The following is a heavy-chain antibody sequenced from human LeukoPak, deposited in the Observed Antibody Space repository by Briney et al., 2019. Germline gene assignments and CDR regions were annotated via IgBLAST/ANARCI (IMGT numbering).Heavy chain of an antibody. Sequence: GGSLRLSCAASGFTFSSYAMSWVRQAPGKGLEWVAVIWYDGSKKYYADSVKGRFTISRDNSKNTLYLQMNSLRAEDTAVYYCAREESYGDYGLANWGQGTLVTVSS. J-gene: IGHJ4*02. CDR3: AREESYGDYGLAN. V-gene: IGHV3-33*08. CDR1: GFTFSSYA. CDR2: IWYDGSKK. D-gene: IGHD4-17*01.